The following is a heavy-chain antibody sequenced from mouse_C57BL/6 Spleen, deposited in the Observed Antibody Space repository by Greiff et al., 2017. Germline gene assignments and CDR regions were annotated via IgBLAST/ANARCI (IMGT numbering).Heavy chain of an antibody. CDR2: IYPRDGST. Sequence: VQLQQSGPELVKPGASVKLSCKASGYTFTSYDINWVKQGPGQGLEWIGWIYPRDGSTKYNEKFKGKATLTGDTSSSTAYMELHSLTSEDSAVYFCAIRDYDYAFDYWGQGTTLTVSS. CDR1: GYTFTSYD. V-gene: IGHV1-85*01. J-gene: IGHJ2*01. CDR3: AIRDYDYAFDY. D-gene: IGHD2-4*01.